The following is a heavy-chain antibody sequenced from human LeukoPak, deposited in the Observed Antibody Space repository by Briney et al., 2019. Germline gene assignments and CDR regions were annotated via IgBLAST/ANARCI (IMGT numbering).Heavy chain of an antibody. V-gene: IGHV4-4*07. CDR1: GGSISSYY. D-gene: IGHD2-15*01. Sequence: SETLSLTCTVSGGSISSYYWSWIRQPAGKGLEWIGRIYTSGSTNYNPSLKSRVPISVDKSKNQFSLKLSSVTAADTAVYYCASWGAATPPGGRYYYYYYMDVWGKGTTVTVSS. CDR2: IYTSGST. J-gene: IGHJ6*03. CDR3: ASWGAATPPGGRYYYYYYMDV.